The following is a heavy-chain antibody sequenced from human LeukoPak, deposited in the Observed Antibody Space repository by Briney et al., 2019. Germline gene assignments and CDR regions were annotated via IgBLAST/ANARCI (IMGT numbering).Heavy chain of an antibody. CDR3: VRSYWHENWFDP. J-gene: IGHJ5*02. CDR2: MNPNNGKT. Sequence: ASVKVSCKASGFKFTGYDINWVRQASGRGLEWMGWMNPNNGKTGYAQKFQGRVTMTRDTSTSTAYMELRGLISEDTAVYYCVRSYWHENWFDPWGQGTLVTVSS. D-gene: IGHD3-3*02. CDR1: GFKFTGYD. V-gene: IGHV1-8*01.